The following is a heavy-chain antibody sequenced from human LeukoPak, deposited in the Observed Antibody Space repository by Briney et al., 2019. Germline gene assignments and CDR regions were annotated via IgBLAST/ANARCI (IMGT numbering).Heavy chain of an antibody. CDR3: ARGDSSGYSIFFDY. J-gene: IGHJ4*02. CDR1: GFTFSSHW. V-gene: IGHV3-7*04. Sequence: GGSLRLSCAASGFTFSSHWMSWVRQAPGKGLEWVANIKQDGSEKYYVDSVKGRFTISRDNAKNSLYLQMNSLRAEDTAVYYCARGDSSGYSIFFDYWGQGTLVTVSS. D-gene: IGHD3-22*01. CDR2: IKQDGSEK.